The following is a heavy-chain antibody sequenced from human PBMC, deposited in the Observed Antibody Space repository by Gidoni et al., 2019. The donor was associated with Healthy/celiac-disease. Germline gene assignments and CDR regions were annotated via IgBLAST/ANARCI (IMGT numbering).Heavy chain of an antibody. D-gene: IGHD3-3*01. CDR1: GFTFSSYS. Sequence: EVQLVESGGGLVKPGGSMRLSCAASGFTFSSYSMNWVRQAPGKGLAWVSSISSSSSYIAYADSVKGRFTISRDNAKNSLYLQMNSLRAEDTAVYYCARSLTIFGVVIGAFDIWGQGTMVTVSS. V-gene: IGHV3-21*01. CDR3: ARSLTIFGVVIGAFDI. CDR2: ISSSSSYI. J-gene: IGHJ3*02.